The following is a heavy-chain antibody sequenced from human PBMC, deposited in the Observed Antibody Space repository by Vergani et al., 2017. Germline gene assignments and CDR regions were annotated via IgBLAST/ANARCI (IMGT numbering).Heavy chain of an antibody. V-gene: IGHV3-15*01. CDR2: IKSKTDGGTT. CDR3: TTTAGGSGSYDDDAFDI. J-gene: IGHJ3*02. CDR1: GFTFSSYA. Sequence: EVQLLESGGGLVQPGGSLRLSCAASGFTFSSYAMSWVRQAPGKGLEWVGRIKSKTDGGTTDYAAPVKGRFTISRDDSKNTLYLQMNSLKTEDTAVYYCTTTAGGSGSYDDDAFDIWGQGTMVTVSS. D-gene: IGHD1-26*01.